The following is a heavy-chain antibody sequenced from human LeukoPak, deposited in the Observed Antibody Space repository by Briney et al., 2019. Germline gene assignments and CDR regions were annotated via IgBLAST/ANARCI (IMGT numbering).Heavy chain of an antibody. D-gene: IGHD2-8*02. V-gene: IGHV3-64*01. Sequence: GGSLRLSCAASGFTFSSYAMHWVRQAPGKGLEYVSAISSNGGSTYYANSVKGRFNISRDNSKNTLYLQMGSLRAEDMAVYYCARDRSMVTTLGVYYFDYWGQGTLVTVSS. CDR3: ARDRSMVTTLGVYYFDY. J-gene: IGHJ4*02. CDR2: ISSNGGST. CDR1: GFTFSSYA.